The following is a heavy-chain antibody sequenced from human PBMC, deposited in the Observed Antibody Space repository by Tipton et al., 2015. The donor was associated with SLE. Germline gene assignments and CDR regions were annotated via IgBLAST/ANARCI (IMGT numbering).Heavy chain of an antibody. V-gene: IGHV4-34*01. D-gene: IGHD1-26*01. CDR1: GGSFSGYY. Sequence: GLVKPSETLSLTCAVYGGSFSGYYWSWIRQPPGKGLEWIGEINPSGSTKYNPSLKSRITISVDTSKNQFSLKVSSVTAADTAVYYCARGGLGVSYYYYMDVWGKGTTVTVSS. J-gene: IGHJ6*03. CDR2: INPSGST. CDR3: ARGGLGVSYYYYMDV.